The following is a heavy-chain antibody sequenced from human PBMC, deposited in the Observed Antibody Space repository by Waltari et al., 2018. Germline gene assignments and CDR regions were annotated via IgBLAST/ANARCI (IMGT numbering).Heavy chain of an antibody. J-gene: IGHJ4*02. CDR1: GFTFSNSA. V-gene: IGHV3-30*18. CDR2: IWNDGSTE. D-gene: IGHD3-10*01. Sequence: QVQLVESGGGVVQPGRSLRLSCASSGFTFSNSAMHWVRQAPEKGLEWGEIIWNDGSTEKYADSVKGRFTISRDNSKNTLYLQMNSLRAEDTATYYCAKPTYGPGSYLIDHWGQGTLVTVSS. CDR3: AKPTYGPGSYLIDH.